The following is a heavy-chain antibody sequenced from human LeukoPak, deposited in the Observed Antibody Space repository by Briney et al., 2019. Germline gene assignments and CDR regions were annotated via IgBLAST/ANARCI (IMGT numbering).Heavy chain of an antibody. J-gene: IGHJ6*03. D-gene: IGHD3-10*01. Sequence: GGSLRLSCAASGFTFSSYSMNWVRQAPGKGLEWVSYISSSSSTICYADSVKGRFTISRDNAKNSLYLQMNSLRAEDTAVYYCAREGSTRRYYYYMDVWGKGTTVTVSS. CDR1: GFTFSSYS. V-gene: IGHV3-48*01. CDR2: ISSSSSTI. CDR3: AREGSTRRYYYYMDV.